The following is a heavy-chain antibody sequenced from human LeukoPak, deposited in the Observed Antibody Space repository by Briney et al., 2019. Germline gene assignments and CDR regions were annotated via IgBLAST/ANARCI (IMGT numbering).Heavy chain of an antibody. CDR1: GYTFTGYY. CDR2: INPNSGGT. CDR3: ARDIRRYYYYYMDV. Sequence: ASVKVSCKASGYTFTGYYMHWVRQAPGQGLEWMGWINPNSGGTNYAQKFQGSVTMTRDTSTSTAYMELSRLRSDDTAVYYCARDIRRYYYYYMDVWGKGTTVTVAS. V-gene: IGHV1-2*02. J-gene: IGHJ6*03.